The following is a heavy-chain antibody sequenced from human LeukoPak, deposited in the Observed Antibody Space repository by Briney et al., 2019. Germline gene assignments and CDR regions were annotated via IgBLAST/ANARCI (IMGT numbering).Heavy chain of an antibody. CDR1: GFTFSSYA. Sequence: GGSLRLSCAASGFTFSSYAMSWVRQAPGKGLEWVANIKQDGSEKYYVDSVKGRFTISRDNAKNSLYLQMNSLRAEDTAVYYCSTSIRGYSDYWGQGTLVTVSS. D-gene: IGHD2-2*01. J-gene: IGHJ4*02. CDR2: IKQDGSEK. V-gene: IGHV3-7*01. CDR3: STSIRGYSDY.